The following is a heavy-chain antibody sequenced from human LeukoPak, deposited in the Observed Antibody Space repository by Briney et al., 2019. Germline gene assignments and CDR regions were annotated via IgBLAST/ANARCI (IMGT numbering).Heavy chain of an antibody. V-gene: IGHV4-31*03. CDR2: IFYSGTT. Sequence: TLSFTCSVSGCSISSGAYYWSWIRQHPGEGLERIGYIFYSGTTYQNPSLKSRVTMSLDTSKNQFSLKLASVTAADTAVYYCARGVYYGSGSLSLDFWGQGTLVTVSS. CDR3: ARGVYYGSGSLSLDF. D-gene: IGHD3-10*01. CDR1: GCSISSGAYY. J-gene: IGHJ4*02.